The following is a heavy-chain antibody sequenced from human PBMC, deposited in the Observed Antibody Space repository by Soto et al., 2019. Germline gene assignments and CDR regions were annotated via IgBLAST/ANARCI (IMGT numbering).Heavy chain of an antibody. D-gene: IGHD6-19*01. CDR2: VSGSGGST. CDR1: GFSFSNYA. CDR3: AKKTGYNTGWYDC. Sequence: GGSLRLSCAASGFSFSNYAMSWVRQAPGRGLEWVSAVSGSGGSTYYADSVKGRFTISRDNSKSTIYLQMNSLRAEDTAVYYCAKKTGYNTGWYDCWGQGTLVTVSS. V-gene: IGHV3-23*01. J-gene: IGHJ5*01.